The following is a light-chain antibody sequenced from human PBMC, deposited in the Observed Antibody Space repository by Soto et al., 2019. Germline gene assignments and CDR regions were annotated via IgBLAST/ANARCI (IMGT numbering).Light chain of an antibody. CDR2: DVS. J-gene: IGLJ1*01. CDR1: KSDIGVYDF. Sequence: QSALTQPPSASGSPGQSVTISCTGTKSDIGVYDFVSWYQHHPGKAPRLIIYDVSKRPSGVPDRFSGSKSGNTASLTISGLQAEDEADYYCCSYAASNTFVFGTGTKLTVL. V-gene: IGLV2-8*01. CDR3: CSYAASNTFV.